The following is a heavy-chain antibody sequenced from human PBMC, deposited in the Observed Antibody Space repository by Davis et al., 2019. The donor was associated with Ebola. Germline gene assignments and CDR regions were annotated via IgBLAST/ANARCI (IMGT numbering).Heavy chain of an antibody. CDR1: GYTFTGYY. V-gene: IGHV1-46*01. J-gene: IGHJ3*02. D-gene: IGHD6-13*01. CDR2: INPSGGST. Sequence: ASVTVSCKASGYTFTGYYMHWVRQAPGQGLEWMGWINPSGGSTSYAQKFQGRVTMTRDTSTSTVYMELGSLRSEDTAVYYCARRIAALNAFDIWGQGTMVTVSS. CDR3: ARRIAALNAFDI.